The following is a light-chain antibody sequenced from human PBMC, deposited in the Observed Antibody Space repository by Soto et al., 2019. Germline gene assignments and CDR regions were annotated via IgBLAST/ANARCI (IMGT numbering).Light chain of an antibody. CDR3: CSYAGSSTLV. V-gene: IGLV2-23*02. CDR2: EVS. CDR1: SSDVGSYNL. Sequence: QSALTQPASVSGSPGQSITISCTGTSSDVGSYNLVSWYQQHPGKAPKLMISEVSKRPSGVSNRFSGSKSGNTASLTISGLQAEDEADYYCCSYAGSSTLVLGGGTKLNVL. J-gene: IGLJ2*01.